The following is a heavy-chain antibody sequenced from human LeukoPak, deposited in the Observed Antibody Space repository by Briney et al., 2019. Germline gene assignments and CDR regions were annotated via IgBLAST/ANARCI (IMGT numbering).Heavy chain of an antibody. J-gene: IGHJ3*02. Sequence: SETLSLTCTVPGGSVSSGSYYWSWIRQPPGKGLEWIGYIYYSGSTNYNPSLKSRVTISVDTSKNQFSLKLSSVTAADTAVYYCARVQWLADDAFDIWGQGTMVTVSS. V-gene: IGHV4-61*01. CDR1: GGSVSSGSYY. CDR2: IYYSGST. D-gene: IGHD6-19*01. CDR3: ARVQWLADDAFDI.